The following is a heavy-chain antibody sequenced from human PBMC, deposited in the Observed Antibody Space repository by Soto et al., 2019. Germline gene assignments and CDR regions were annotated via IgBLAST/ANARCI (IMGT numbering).Heavy chain of an antibody. Sequence: SETLSLTCAVSGGSISSSYWWRWVRQPPGKGLEWIGEIYPNGSTNYNPSLKRRVTISVEKSKNKFSLKLSSVTAADTAVYYCARGAPFIVGATSFDSWGQGTLVA. CDR2: IYPNGST. CDR1: GGSISSSYW. CDR3: ARGAPFIVGATSFDS. V-gene: IGHV4-4*02. D-gene: IGHD1-26*01. J-gene: IGHJ4*02.